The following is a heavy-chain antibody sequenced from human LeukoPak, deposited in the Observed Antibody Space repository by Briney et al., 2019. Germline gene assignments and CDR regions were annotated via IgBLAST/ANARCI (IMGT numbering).Heavy chain of an antibody. D-gene: IGHD3-10*01. CDR3: ARLWLGELIFDY. CDR2: IYYSGST. J-gene: IGHJ4*02. Sequence: PSETLSLTCTVSGGSISGYYWSWIRQPPGKGLEWIGYIYYSGSTNYNPSLKSRVTISVDTSKNQFSLKLSSVTAADTAVYYCARLWLGELIFDYWGQGTLVTVSS. CDR1: GGSISGYY. V-gene: IGHV4-59*01.